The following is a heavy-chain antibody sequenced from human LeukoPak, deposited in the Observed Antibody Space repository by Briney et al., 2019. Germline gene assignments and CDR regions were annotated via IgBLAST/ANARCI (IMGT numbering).Heavy chain of an antibody. CDR3: ATTQQVYYGMDV. CDR2: FDPEDGET. CDR1: GYTLTELS. J-gene: IGHJ6*02. V-gene: IGHV1-24*01. Sequence: ASVKVSCKVSGYTLTELSMHWVRQAPGKGLEWMGGFDPEDGETIYAQKFQGRVTMTEDTSTDTAYMELSSLRSEDTAVYYCATTQQVYYGMDVWGQGTTVTVSS.